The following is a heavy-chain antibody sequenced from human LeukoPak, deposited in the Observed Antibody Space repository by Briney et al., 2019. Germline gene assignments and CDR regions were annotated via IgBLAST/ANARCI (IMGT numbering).Heavy chain of an antibody. J-gene: IGHJ4*02. CDR2: IIGSGGST. Sequence: GSLRLSCAASGFTFSSYAVSWVRQAPGKGLEWVSAIIGSGGSTYYADSVKGRFTISRDNSKNTLYLQMNSLRAEDTAVYYCAKDHSPRVTPYFDYWGQGTLVTVSS. D-gene: IGHD3-10*01. V-gene: IGHV3-23*01. CDR3: AKDHSPRVTPYFDY. CDR1: GFTFSSYA.